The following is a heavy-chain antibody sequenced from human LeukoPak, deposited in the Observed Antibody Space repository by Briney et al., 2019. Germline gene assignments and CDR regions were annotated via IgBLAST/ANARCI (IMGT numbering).Heavy chain of an antibody. D-gene: IGHD6-13*01. V-gene: IGHV3-23*01. CDR2: ISDGGGRT. CDR3: TKNQILDDTGSWYAY. J-gene: IGHJ4*02. CDR1: GFTFRTYA. Sequence: PGGSLRLSCGASGFTFRTYAMSWVRQAPGKGLEWVSGISDGGGRTFYAESVKGRFTVSRDNSMNTLYLRMNSLRAEDTAIYYCTKNQILDDTGSWYAYWGQGTLVTVSS.